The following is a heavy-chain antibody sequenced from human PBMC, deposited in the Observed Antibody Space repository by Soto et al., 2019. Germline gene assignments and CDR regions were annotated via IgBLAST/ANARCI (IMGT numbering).Heavy chain of an antibody. CDR3: ASLIGVDTLRDY. V-gene: IGHV1-46*01. J-gene: IGHJ4*02. CDR1: GYSFTSYF. Sequence: QVQLVQSGAEVKKPGASEKISCKASGYSFTSYFMHWVRQAPGQGPEWLGIIDPDGGSTSYSQEFQGRVTVTTDTSTSTVYVELSSLRSEDTAVYCCASLIGVDTLRDYWGQGTLVTVSS. D-gene: IGHD3-3*01. CDR2: IDPDGGST.